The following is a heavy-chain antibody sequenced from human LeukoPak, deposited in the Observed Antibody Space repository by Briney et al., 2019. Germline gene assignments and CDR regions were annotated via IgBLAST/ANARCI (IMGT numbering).Heavy chain of an antibody. CDR1: GGSFSGYY. CDR2: INHSGST. V-gene: IGHV4-34*01. Sequence: PSETLSLTCAVYGGSFSGYYWSWIRQPPGKGLQWIGEINHSGSTNYNPSLKSRVTISVDTSKNQFSLKLSSVTAADTAVYYCARGAPENNNWNGGSWGQGTPVTVSS. D-gene: IGHD1-1*01. CDR3: ARGAPENNNWNGGS. J-gene: IGHJ4*02.